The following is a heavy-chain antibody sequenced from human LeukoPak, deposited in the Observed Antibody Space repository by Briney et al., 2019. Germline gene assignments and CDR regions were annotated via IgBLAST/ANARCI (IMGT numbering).Heavy chain of an antibody. CDR2: INAGNGNT. Sequence: GASVKVSCKASGYPFTSYAMHWVRQAPGQRLEWMGWINAGNGNTKYSQKFQGRVTITRDTSASTAYMELSSLRSEDTAVYYCARTGGYYRVFDYWGQGTLVTVSS. J-gene: IGHJ4*02. CDR1: GYPFTSYA. CDR3: ARTGGYYRVFDY. V-gene: IGHV1-3*01. D-gene: IGHD3-3*01.